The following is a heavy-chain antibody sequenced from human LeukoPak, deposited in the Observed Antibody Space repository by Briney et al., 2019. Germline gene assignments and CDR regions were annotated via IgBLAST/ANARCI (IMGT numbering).Heavy chain of an antibody. CDR2: IYPGDSDT. CDR3: ARRYYDILAGYGTDAFDI. CDR1: GYSFTSYW. D-gene: IGHD3-9*01. Sequence: PGESLKISCKGSGYSFTSYWIAWVRQMPGKGLEWMGIIYPGDSDTRYRPSFQGQVTISADKSISTAYLQWSSLKASDTAMYYCARRYYDILAGYGTDAFDIWGQGTMVTVSS. V-gene: IGHV5-51*01. J-gene: IGHJ3*02.